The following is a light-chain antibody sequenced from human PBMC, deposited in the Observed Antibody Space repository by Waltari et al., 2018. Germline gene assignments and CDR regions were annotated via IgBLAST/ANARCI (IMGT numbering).Light chain of an antibody. V-gene: IGKV1-39*01. J-gene: IGKJ2*01. CDR2: GGS. CDR3: QQSYSTPYT. CDR1: QSISTS. Sequence: DIQMTQSPPSLSASVGDRVTITCRATQSISTSLNWYQQKPGKAPNLLIYGGSSLERGVPSRFSGSGAGTDFTLTISSLQPEDFATYYCQQSYSTPYTFGQGTKLEIK.